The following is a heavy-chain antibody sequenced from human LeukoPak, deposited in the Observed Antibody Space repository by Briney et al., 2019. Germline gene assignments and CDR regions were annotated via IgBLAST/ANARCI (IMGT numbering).Heavy chain of an antibody. D-gene: IGHD1-1*01. Sequence: SGTLSLTCAVSGGSISRSNWWSWVRQPPGEGLEWIGNIYQSGATYYTPSLKSRVTISVDTSKNQFSLNLSSVTAADTAVYFCARLTSNWYFDYWGQGTLVTVSS. CDR1: GGSISRSNW. J-gene: IGHJ4*02. V-gene: IGHV4-4*02. CDR2: IYQSGAT. CDR3: ARLTSNWYFDY.